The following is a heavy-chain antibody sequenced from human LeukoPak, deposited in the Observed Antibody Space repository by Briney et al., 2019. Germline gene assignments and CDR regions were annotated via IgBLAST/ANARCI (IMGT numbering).Heavy chain of an antibody. CDR1: GFTFSSYS. CDR3: ALGNYGKPFDY. V-gene: IGHV3-21*01. CDR2: ISSSSRYI. Sequence: PGGSLRLSCAASGFTFSSYSMNWVRQAPGKGLEWVSCISSSSRYIYYVDSVKGRFTNSRDNAKNSLYLQMNSLRAEDTAVYYYALGNYGKPFDYWGQGTLVTVSS. D-gene: IGHD4-17*01. J-gene: IGHJ4*02.